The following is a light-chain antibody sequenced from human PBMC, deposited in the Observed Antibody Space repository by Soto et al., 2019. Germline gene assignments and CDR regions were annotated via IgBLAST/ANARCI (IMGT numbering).Light chain of an antibody. CDR2: HVA. J-gene: IGLJ1*01. CDR1: GNDVAAYNY. CDR3: SSYTSRSTLV. V-gene: IGLV2-14*03. Sequence: QSALTQPRSVSWSPGQSVTISCTVTGNDVAAYNYVSWYQQHPGKPPKLMIYHVASRPSGISNRFSGSKSGNTASLTISGLQAEDEADYYCSSYTSRSTLVFGTGTKVTVL.